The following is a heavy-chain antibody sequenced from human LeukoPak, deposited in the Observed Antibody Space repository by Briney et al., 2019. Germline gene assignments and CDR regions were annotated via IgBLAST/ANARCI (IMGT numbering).Heavy chain of an antibody. CDR1: GDSISSYY. J-gene: IGHJ4*02. D-gene: IGHD1-26*01. CDR3: ARNRVVGAPNFDY. V-gene: IGHV4-59*01. CDR2: ISYSGST. Sequence: SETLSLTCTVSGDSISSYYWTWIRQPPGKGLEWLAYISYSGSTSYIPSLKSRVTISQDTSKNQFSLRLTSVTAADTAVYYCARNRVVGAPNFDYWGQGTLVTVFS.